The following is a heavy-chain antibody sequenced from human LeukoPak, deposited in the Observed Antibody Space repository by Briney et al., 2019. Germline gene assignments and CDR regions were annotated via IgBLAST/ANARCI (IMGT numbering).Heavy chain of an antibody. CDR3: TKAGYSSGWYNY. Sequence: PGRSLRLSCAASGFTFDDYAMHWVRQAPGKGLEWVSGITWNSGSIGYADSVKGRFTISRDNAKKSLYLQMNSLRAEDTALYYCTKAGYSSGWYNYWGQGTLVTVSS. J-gene: IGHJ4*02. D-gene: IGHD6-19*01. CDR2: ITWNSGSI. CDR1: GFTFDDYA. V-gene: IGHV3-9*01.